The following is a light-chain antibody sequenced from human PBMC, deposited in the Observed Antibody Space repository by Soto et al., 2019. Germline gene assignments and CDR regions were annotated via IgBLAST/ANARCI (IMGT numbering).Light chain of an antibody. CDR3: HQYGTAPLT. V-gene: IGKV3-20*01. CDR2: DTS. J-gene: IGKJ3*01. CDR1: QSVSSTY. Sequence: EVVLTQSPDTLSLSPGERATLSCRASQSVSSTYLAWYQQRPGQTPRLLTYDTSTRATGVPTRFSGSRSGAEFTLTISRLEPEDFSVYYCHQYGTAPLTFGPGTKVDIK.